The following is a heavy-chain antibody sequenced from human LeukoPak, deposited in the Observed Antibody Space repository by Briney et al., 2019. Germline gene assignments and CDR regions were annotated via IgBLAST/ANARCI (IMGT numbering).Heavy chain of an antibody. CDR1: GFTFSTYA. J-gene: IGHJ5*02. D-gene: IGHD6-19*01. Sequence: GGSLRLSCAASGFTFSTYAIHWVRQAPGKGLEWVAVISYDGSNKFYADSVKGRFTISRDNSKDTLYLEMDSLRTEDTAVYYCAKDWGSSGWYNYFDPWGQGTLVTVSS. CDR3: AKDWGSSGWYNYFDP. CDR2: ISYDGSNK. V-gene: IGHV3-30*04.